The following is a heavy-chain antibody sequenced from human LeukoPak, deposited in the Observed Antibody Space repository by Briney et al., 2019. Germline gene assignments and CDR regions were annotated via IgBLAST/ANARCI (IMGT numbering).Heavy chain of an antibody. CDR3: TTDQGGDILTGC. CDR1: GFIFTHAW. J-gene: IGHJ4*02. V-gene: IGHV3-15*07. D-gene: IGHD3-9*01. CDR2: IKTKTDGETT. Sequence: GVSLRLSCVASGFIFTHAWMHWVRQAPGKGLEWVGRIKTKTDGETTDYAAPVKGRFTISRDDSENTLYLQMNSLKTEDTAVYYCTTDQGGDILTGCWGQGTLVTVSS.